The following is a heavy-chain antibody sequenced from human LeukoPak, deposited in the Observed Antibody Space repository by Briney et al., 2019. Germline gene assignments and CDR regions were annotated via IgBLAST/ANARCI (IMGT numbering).Heavy chain of an antibody. CDR2: IYYSGST. D-gene: IGHD5-12*01. V-gene: IGHV4-59*01. CDR3: AIGYSGYDYADY. J-gene: IGHJ4*02. Sequence: SETLSLTCTVSGGSISSYYWSWIRQPPGKGLEWIGYIYYSGSTNYNPSLKSRVTISVDTSKNQFSLKLSSVTAADTAVYYCAIGYSGYDYADYWGQGTLVTVSS. CDR1: GGSISSYY.